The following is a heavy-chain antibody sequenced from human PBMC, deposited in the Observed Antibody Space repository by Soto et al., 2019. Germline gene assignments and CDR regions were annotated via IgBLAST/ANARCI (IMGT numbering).Heavy chain of an antibody. V-gene: IGHV3-30*18. CDR1: GFTFSSYG. CDR3: AKDLGVHRYYYDSSGYSWPGPEGGGY. CDR2: ISYDGSNK. J-gene: IGHJ4*02. Sequence: QVQLVESGGGVVQPGRSLRLSCAASGFTFSSYGMHWVRQAPGKGLEWVAVISYDGSNKYYADSVKGRFTISRDNSKNTLYLQMNSLRVEDTAVYYCAKDLGVHRYYYDSSGYSWPGPEGGGYWGQGTLVTVSS. D-gene: IGHD3-22*01.